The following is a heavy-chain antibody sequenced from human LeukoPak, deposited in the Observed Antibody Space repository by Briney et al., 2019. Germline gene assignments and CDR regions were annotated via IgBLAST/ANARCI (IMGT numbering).Heavy chain of an antibody. CDR3: ARGSRDGYNPIDY. J-gene: IGHJ4*02. D-gene: IGHD5-24*01. V-gene: IGHV3-21*01. Sequence: GGSLRLSCAASGFTFSSYSMNWVRQAPGKGLEWVSSISSSSSYIYYADSVKSRFTISRDNAKNSLYLQMNSLRAEDTAVYYCARGSRDGYNPIDYWGQGTLVTVSS. CDR2: ISSSSSYI. CDR1: GFTFSSYS.